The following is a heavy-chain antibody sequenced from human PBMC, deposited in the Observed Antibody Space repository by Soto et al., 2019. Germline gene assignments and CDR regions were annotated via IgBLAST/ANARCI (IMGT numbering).Heavy chain of an antibody. Sequence: QVQLVESGGGVVQPGRSLRLSCAASGFTFSSYGMHWVRQAPGKGLEWVAVIWYDGSNKYYADSVKGRFTISRDNSKNTLYLQMNSLRAEDTAVYYCASDGLYYDSGYYFDYWGQGTLVTVSS. CDR3: ASDGLYYDSGYYFDY. J-gene: IGHJ4*02. D-gene: IGHD3-3*01. V-gene: IGHV3-33*01. CDR1: GFTFSSYG. CDR2: IWYDGSNK.